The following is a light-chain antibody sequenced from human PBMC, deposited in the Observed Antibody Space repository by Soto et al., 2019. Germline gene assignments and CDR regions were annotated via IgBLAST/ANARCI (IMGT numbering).Light chain of an antibody. CDR1: SSDVGDYNY. Sequence: QSVLTQPASVSGSPGQSITISCTGTSSDVGDYNYVSWYQQHPGKAPIVMIYDVSNRPSGVSNRFSGSKSGNTASLTISGLQAEDEADYYCSSYTSSSTLVFGTGTKVTVL. CDR3: SSYTSSSTLV. V-gene: IGLV2-14*01. CDR2: DVS. J-gene: IGLJ1*01.